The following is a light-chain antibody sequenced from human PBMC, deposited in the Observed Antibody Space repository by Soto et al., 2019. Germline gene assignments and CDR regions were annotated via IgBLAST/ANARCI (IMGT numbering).Light chain of an antibody. CDR3: QTWGTGVV. J-gene: IGLJ2*01. CDR2: LNSDGSH. CDR1: SGHSSYA. Sequence: QSVVTQSPSASPSLGASVKLTCTLSSGHSSYAIAWHQQQPEKGPRYLMKLNSDGSHSKGDGIPDRFSGSSSGAERYLTISSLQSEDEADYYCQTWGTGVVFGGGTKLTVL. V-gene: IGLV4-69*01.